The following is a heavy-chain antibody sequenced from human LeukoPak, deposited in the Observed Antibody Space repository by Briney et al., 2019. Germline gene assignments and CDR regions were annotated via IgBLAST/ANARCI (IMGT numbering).Heavy chain of an antibody. Sequence: SETLSLTCTVSGGSISSYYWSWIRQPPGKGLEWIGYIYYTGSTNCSPSLKSRVTISIDTSKNQFSLKLSSVTAADTAVYYCARGDSTITPKYFQYWGQGTLVTVSS. V-gene: IGHV4-59*01. J-gene: IGHJ1*01. CDR2: IYYTGST. D-gene: IGHD2-21*02. CDR3: ARGDSTITPKYFQY. CDR1: GGSISSYY.